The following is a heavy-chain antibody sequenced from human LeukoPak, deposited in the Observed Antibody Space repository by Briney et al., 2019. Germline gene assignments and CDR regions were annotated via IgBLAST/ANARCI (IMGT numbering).Heavy chain of an antibody. Sequence: GGSLRLSCAASEFTFTSYAMHWVRQAPGKGLEWVAVISYDGGNKYYADSVKGRFTISRDNSKNTLYLQMNSLTAEDRAIYYCXXXSGPLRFWADAFDIWGQGTMVTVSS. D-gene: IGHD3-3*01. V-gene: IGHV3-30*04. CDR3: XXXSGPLRFWADAFDI. J-gene: IGHJ3*02. CDR2: ISYDGGNK. CDR1: EFTFTSYA.